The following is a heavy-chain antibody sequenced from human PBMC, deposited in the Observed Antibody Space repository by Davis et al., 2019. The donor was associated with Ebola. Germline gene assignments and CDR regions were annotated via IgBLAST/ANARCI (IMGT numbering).Heavy chain of an antibody. D-gene: IGHD3-22*01. CDR2: IIPIFGTA. CDR1: GGTFSSYA. J-gene: IGHJ4*02. V-gene: IGHV1-69*13. CDR3: ARAGYYYDSSDTFTFFDY. Sequence: SVKVSCKASGGTFSSYAISWVRQAPGQGLEWMGGIIPIFGTANYAQKFQGRVTITADESTSTAYMELSSLRAEDTAVYYCARAGYYYDSSDTFTFFDYWGQGTLVTVSS.